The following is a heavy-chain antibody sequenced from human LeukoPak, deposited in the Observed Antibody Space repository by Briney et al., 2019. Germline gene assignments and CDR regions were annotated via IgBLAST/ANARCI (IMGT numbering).Heavy chain of an antibody. D-gene: IGHD1-26*01. CDR3: ARLSGSASLWLDH. V-gene: IGHV4-59*08. CDR1: GGSISNYY. Sequence: SETLSLTCTVSGGSISNYYWSWIRQPPGKGLEWIGYIYNGGNTNYNPSLKSRVTISVDPSKNQFSLKLSSVTAADTAVYYCARLSGSASLWLDHWGQGTLVTVSS. J-gene: IGHJ4*02. CDR2: IYNGGNT.